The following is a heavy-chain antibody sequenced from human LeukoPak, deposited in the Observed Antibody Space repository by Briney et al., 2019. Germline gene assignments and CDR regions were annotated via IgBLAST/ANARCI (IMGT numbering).Heavy chain of an antibody. D-gene: IGHD6-13*01. CDR2: ISGSGGST. V-gene: IGHV3-23*01. J-gene: IGHJ4*02. CDR1: GFTFSSYA. Sequence: GGSLRLSCAASGFTFSSYAMSWVRQAPGKGLEWVSAISGSGGSTYYADSVKGRLTISRDNSKNALYLQMNSLRVEDTAVYYCAKMGWAAVSMSGGGYWGQGILVTVSS. CDR3: AKMGWAAVSMSGGGY.